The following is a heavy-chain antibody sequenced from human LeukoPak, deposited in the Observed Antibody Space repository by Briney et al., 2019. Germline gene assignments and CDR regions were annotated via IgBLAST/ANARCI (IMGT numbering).Heavy chain of an antibody. J-gene: IGHJ4*02. CDR2: ISWNSGSI. V-gene: IGHV3-9*01. D-gene: IGHD6-19*01. CDR3: AKDIRGSGWYGSYFDY. CDR1: GFTFDDYA. Sequence: PGGSLRLSCAASGFTFDDYAMHWVRQAPGKGLEWVSGISWNSGSIGYADSVKGRFTISRDNAKNSLYLQMNSLRAEDTALYYCAKDIRGSGWYGSYFDYWGQGTLVTVPS.